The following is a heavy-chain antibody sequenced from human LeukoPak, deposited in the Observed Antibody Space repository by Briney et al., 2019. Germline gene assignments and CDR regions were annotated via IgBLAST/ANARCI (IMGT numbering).Heavy chain of an antibody. Sequence: SETLSLTCTVSGGSINGYYWSWIRQPPGKGLEWIGYVYYSASTNYNPSLKSRVTISVDTSKKQFSLRLSSVTAAETAVYYSARGIMTTVPTFDYRGQGTLVTVSS. V-gene: IGHV4-59*01. D-gene: IGHD4-17*01. CDR1: GGSINGYY. J-gene: IGHJ4*02. CDR2: VYYSAST. CDR3: ARGIMTTVPTFDY.